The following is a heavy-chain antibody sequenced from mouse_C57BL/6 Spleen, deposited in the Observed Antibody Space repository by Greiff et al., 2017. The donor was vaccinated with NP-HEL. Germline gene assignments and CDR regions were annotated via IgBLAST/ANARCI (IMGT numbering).Heavy chain of an antibody. J-gene: IGHJ3*01. CDR3: AKREDKRGDSSGGGFAY. D-gene: IGHD3-2*02. CDR1: GYTFTEYT. Sequence: VQLQQSGAELVKPGASVKLSCKASGYTFTEYTIHWVKQRSGQGLEWIGWFYPGSGSIKYNEKFKDKATLTADKSSSTAYMELSRLTSEDSAVYVCAKREDKRGDSSGGGFAYWGQGTLVTVSA. CDR2: FYPGSGSI. V-gene: IGHV1-62-2*01.